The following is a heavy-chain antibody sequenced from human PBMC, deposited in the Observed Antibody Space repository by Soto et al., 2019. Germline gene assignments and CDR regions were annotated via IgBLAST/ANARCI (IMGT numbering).Heavy chain of an antibody. J-gene: IGHJ4*02. V-gene: IGHV1-69*13. CDR2: IIPLFGTA. Sequence: ASVKVSCKTSGGTFSTYAIYWVRQAPGQGLEWMGAIIPLFGTADYAQKFQGRVTITADESTSTAYMELSSLRSEDTAVYYCARVSSGPDYWGQGTLVTVSS. CDR3: ARVSSGPDY. D-gene: IGHD6-19*01. CDR1: GGTFSTYA.